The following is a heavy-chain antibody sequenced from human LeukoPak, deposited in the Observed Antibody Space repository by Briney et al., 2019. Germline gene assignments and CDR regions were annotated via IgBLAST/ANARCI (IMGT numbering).Heavy chain of an antibody. CDR1: GLNFSDSR. D-gene: IGHD2-21*01. V-gene: IGHV3-7*04. Sequence: SGGSLSLSCATSGLNFSDSRMTWARQAPGRGLQWVANINRDGTEKHFLDSVEGRFTISRDNAKKSLYLLMNILRPQDTAVYFCVRGDWYFESWGQGTLVTVSS. J-gene: IGHJ4*02. CDR3: VRGDWYFES. CDR2: INRDGTEK.